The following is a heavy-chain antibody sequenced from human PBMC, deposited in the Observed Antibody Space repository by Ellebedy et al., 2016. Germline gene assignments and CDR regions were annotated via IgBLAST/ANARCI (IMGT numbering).Heavy chain of an antibody. D-gene: IGHD2-2*01. CDR1: GFTFSTYA. CDR2: IWNDGSQK. CDR3: ARDHVAAMPDY. J-gene: IGHJ4*02. V-gene: IGHV3-33*01. Sequence: GESLKISCAASGFTFSTYAMHWLRQAPGKGLEWVAIIWNDGSQKYYADSVKGRFTISRDNSRNTLDLQMNSLRAEDTAVYYCARDHVAAMPDYWGQGTLVTVSS.